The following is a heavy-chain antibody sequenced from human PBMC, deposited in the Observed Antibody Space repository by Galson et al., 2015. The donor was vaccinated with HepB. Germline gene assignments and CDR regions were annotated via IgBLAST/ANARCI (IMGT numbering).Heavy chain of an antibody. CDR1: GYTLTELS. CDR2: FDPEDGET. J-gene: IGHJ3*02. V-gene: IGHV1-24*01. Sequence: SVKVSCKVSGYTLTELSMHWVRQAPGKGLEWMGGFDPEDGETIYAQKFQGRVTMTEDTSTDTAYMELGSLRSEDTAVYYCATDPRKIDAFDIWGQGTMVTVSS. CDR3: ATDPRKIDAFDI.